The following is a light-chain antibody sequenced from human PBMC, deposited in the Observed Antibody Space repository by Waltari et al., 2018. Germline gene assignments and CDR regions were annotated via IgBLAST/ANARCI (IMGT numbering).Light chain of an antibody. CDR3: QQFYITPQT. V-gene: IGKV4-1*01. CDR2: WAS. J-gene: IGKJ2*01. Sequence: DIVMTQSPDSLAVSLGERATINCRSSRTVFFSSNNKDFLSWYQQRPGQPPKLLIYWASTRESGVPDRFIGSGSGTNFTLTINGLQAEDVAVYYCQQFYITPQTFGQGTRVEIK. CDR1: RTVFFSSNNKDF.